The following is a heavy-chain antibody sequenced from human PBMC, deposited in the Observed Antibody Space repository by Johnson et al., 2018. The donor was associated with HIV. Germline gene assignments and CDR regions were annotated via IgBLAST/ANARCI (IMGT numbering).Heavy chain of an antibody. J-gene: IGHJ3*02. Sequence: QVQLVESGGGVVQPGRSLRLSCAASGFTFSSYAMHWVRQAPGKGLEWVAVISYDGSNKYYADSVKGRFTISRDNSKNTLYLQMNSLRAEDTAVYYCAREAYCSGGSCYDAFDIWCQGTMVTVSS. CDR3: AREAYCSGGSCYDAFDI. D-gene: IGHD2-15*01. V-gene: IGHV3-30*07. CDR2: ISYDGSNK. CDR1: GFTFSSYA.